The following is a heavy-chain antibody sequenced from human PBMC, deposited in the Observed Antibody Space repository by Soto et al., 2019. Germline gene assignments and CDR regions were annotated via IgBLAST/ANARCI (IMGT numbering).Heavy chain of an antibody. CDR1: GFTFRWFG. J-gene: IGHJ4*02. CDR3: AKGEVRGIIPSYFDY. V-gene: IGHV3-30*18. CDR2: ISNDGSNK. D-gene: IGHD3-10*01. Sequence: GGSLRLACAGSGFTFRWFGMNWVRQAPGKGLEWVARISNDGSNKYYVDSVKGRFTISRDNSKNTLYLQMDSLRAEDTAVYYCAKGEVRGIIPSYFDYWGQGTLVTVSS.